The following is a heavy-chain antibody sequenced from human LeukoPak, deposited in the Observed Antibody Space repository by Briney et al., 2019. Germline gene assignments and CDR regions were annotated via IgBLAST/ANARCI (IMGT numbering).Heavy chain of an antibody. CDR2: INHSGST. J-gene: IGHJ4*02. D-gene: IGHD2-8*01. CDR1: VGSFSGSY. Sequence: PSETLSLTCAVYVGSFSGSYWSWIRQPPGKGLEWMGEINHSGSTNYNPSLKSRVTISVDTSKNQFSLKLSSVTAADTAVYYCARVPEQEGYCTNGVCSGLDYWGQGTLVTVSS. CDR3: ARVPEQEGYCTNGVCSGLDY. V-gene: IGHV4-34*01.